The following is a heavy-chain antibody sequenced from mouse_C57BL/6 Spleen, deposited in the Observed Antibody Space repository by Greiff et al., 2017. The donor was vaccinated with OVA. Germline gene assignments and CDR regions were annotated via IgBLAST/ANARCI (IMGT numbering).Heavy chain of an antibody. CDR2: IYPGDGDT. V-gene: IGHV1-82*01. J-gene: IGHJ1*03. D-gene: IGHD1-1*01. CDR1: GYAFSSSW. Sequence: QVQLKESGPELVKPGASVKISCKASGYAFSSSWMNWVKQRPGKGLEWIGRIYPGDGDTNYNGKFKGKATLTADKSSSTAYMQLSSLTSEDSAVYVCARSVYYGSSYGYFDVWGTGTTVTVSS. CDR3: ARSVYYGSSYGYFDV.